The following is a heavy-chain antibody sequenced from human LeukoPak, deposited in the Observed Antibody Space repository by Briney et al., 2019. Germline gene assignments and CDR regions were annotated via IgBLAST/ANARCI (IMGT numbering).Heavy chain of an antibody. CDR2: ISGGGGST. CDR3: AKDWSYHYTVDY. V-gene: IGHV3-23*01. CDR1: GFTFSSYA. Sequence: SGGSLRLSCAASGFTFSSYAMSWVRQAPGKGLEWVSAISGGGGSTYYADSVKGRFSISRDNSKNTLYLQMNSLRPEDTAVYYCAKDWSYHYTVDYWGQGTLVTVSS. D-gene: IGHD3-16*02. J-gene: IGHJ4*02.